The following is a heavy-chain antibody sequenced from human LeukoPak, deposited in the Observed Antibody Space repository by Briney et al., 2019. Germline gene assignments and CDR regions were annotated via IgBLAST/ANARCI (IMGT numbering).Heavy chain of an antibody. CDR1: GGSMNSRSYY. D-gene: IGHD3-10*01. Sequence: SETLSLTCTVSGGSMNSRSYYWGWIRQPPGKGLEFIGSIFYTGSAYYNPSLKSRVSISVDTSKSHFSLNLISVTAADTALYYCASLFYFGSGSFPTYWGLGTLVTVSS. CDR2: IFYTGSA. CDR3: ASLFYFGSGSFPTY. J-gene: IGHJ4*02. V-gene: IGHV4-39*01.